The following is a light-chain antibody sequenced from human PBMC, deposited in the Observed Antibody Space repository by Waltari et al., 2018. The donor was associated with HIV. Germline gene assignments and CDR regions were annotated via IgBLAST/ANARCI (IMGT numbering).Light chain of an antibody. V-gene: IGLV3-21*04. CDR2: YDD. Sequence: SYVLTQPPSVSVAPGQTAGITCGGANSGRQSVHWYPPKPDKATGLVIYYDDDRPSGIPERISGSSSGNTATLTINRVEAGDEADYYCQVWDSGSDHIMFGGGTKLTVL. J-gene: IGLJ3*02. CDR1: NSGRQS. CDR3: QVWDSGSDHIM.